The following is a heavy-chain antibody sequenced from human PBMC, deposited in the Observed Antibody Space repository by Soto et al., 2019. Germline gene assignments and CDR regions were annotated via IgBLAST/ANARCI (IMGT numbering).Heavy chain of an antibody. Sequence: PGGSLRLSCAASGFTFSSYAMSWVRQAPGKGLEWVSAISGSGGSTYYADSVKGRFTISRDNSKNTLYLQMNSLRAEDTAVYYCAKAVLLWFGESYFDYWGQGTLVTVSS. D-gene: IGHD3-10*01. J-gene: IGHJ4*02. CDR2: ISGSGGST. CDR1: GFTFSSYA. V-gene: IGHV3-23*01. CDR3: AKAVLLWFGESYFDY.